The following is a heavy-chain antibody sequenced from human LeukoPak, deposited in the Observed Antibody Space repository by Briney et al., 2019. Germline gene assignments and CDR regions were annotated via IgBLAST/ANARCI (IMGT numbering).Heavy chain of an antibody. Sequence: GGSLRLSCVASGFTFNDYAMSWVRQAPGKGLEWVSAITGGSDITYYADSVKGRFTISRDNSKNTLYLQMNSLRAEDTAVYYCAKVYSSSSDFDYWGQGTLVTVSS. D-gene: IGHD6-6*01. J-gene: IGHJ4*02. CDR2: ITGGSDIT. CDR3: AKVYSSSSDFDY. V-gene: IGHV3-23*01. CDR1: GFTFNDYA.